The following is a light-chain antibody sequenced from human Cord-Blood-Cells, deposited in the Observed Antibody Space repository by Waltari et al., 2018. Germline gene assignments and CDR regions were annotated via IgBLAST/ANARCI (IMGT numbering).Light chain of an antibody. V-gene: IGKV3-20*01. Sequence: EIVLTQSPGTLSLSPGERATLSCRASQSVSSSYLAWYQQKPGQAPRLLIYGASSRATGIPDRVSGSGSETDFTLTISRLEPEDFAVYYCQQYGSSPMYSFGQGTKLEIK. J-gene: IGKJ2*03. CDR2: GAS. CDR3: QQYGSSPMYS. CDR1: QSVSSSY.